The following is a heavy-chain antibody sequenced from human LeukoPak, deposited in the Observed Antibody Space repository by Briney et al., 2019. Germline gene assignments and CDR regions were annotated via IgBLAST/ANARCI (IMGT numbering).Heavy chain of an antibody. V-gene: IGHV4-34*01. D-gene: IGHD3-3*01. CDR1: GGSFSGYY. CDR2: INHSGST. CDR3: ARAPWSYYYYYGMDV. Sequence: SETLSLTCAVYGGSFSGYYWSWIRQPPGKGLEWIGEINHSGSTNYNPSLKSRVTTSVDTSKNQFSLKLSSVTAADTAVYYCARAPWSYYYYYGMDVWGQGTTVTVSS. J-gene: IGHJ6*02.